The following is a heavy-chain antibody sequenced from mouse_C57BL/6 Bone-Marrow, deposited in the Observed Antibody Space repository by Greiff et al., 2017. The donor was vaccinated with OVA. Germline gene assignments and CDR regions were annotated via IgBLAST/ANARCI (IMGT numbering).Heavy chain of an antibody. CDR3: ARDSNYRYWYFDV. CDR1: GFTFSDYG. D-gene: IGHD2-5*01. Sequence: EVQRVESGGGLVKPGGSLKLSCAASGFTFSDYGMHWVRQAPEKGLEWVAYISSGSSTIYYADTVKGRFTISRDNAKNTLFLQMTSLRSEDTAMYYCARDSNYRYWYFDVWGTGTTVTVSS. V-gene: IGHV5-17*01. CDR2: ISSGSSTI. J-gene: IGHJ1*03.